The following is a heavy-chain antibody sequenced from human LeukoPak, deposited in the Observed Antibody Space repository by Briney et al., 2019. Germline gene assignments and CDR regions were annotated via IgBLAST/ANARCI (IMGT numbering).Heavy chain of an antibody. CDR3: ARDGIVVINYFDY. V-gene: IGHV4-39*07. D-gene: IGHD3-22*01. Sequence: PPETLSLTCTVSGGSISSSSYYWGWIRQPPGKGLEWIGSIYYSGSTYYNPSLKSRVTISVDTSKNQFSLKLSSVTAADTAVYYCARDGIVVINYFDYWGQGTLVTVSS. CDR2: IYYSGST. CDR1: GGSISSSSYY. J-gene: IGHJ4*02.